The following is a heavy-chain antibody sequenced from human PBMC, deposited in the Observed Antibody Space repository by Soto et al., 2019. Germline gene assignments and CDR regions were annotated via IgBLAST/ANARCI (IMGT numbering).Heavy chain of an antibody. D-gene: IGHD2-15*01. Sequence: QVQLQESGPGLVKPSQTLSLTCTVSGGSISSGGYYWSWIRQHPGKGLEWIGYIYYSGSTYYNPSLKSRVTISVDTSKNQFSLKLSSVTAADTAVYYCARDYCSGGSCYIWYFDLWGRGTLVTVSS. J-gene: IGHJ2*01. CDR3: ARDYCSGGSCYIWYFDL. V-gene: IGHV4-31*03. CDR1: GGSISSGGYY. CDR2: IYYSGST.